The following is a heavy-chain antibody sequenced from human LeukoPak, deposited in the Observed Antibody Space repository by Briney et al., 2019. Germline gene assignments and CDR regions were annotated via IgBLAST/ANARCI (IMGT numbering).Heavy chain of an antibody. Sequence: PGASLRLSCAASGFTFSSYSMNWVRQAPGKGLEWVSYISSSSSTIYYADSVKGRFTISRDNAKNSLYLQMNSLRAEDTAVYYCARDPGGSYDPNWFDPWGQGTLVTVSS. CDR2: ISSSSSTI. CDR1: GFTFSSYS. J-gene: IGHJ5*02. V-gene: IGHV3-48*01. CDR3: ARDPGGSYDPNWFDP. D-gene: IGHD1-26*01.